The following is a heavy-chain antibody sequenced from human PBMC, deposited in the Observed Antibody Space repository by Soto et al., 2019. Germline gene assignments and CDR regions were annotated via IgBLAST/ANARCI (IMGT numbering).Heavy chain of an antibody. J-gene: IGHJ4*02. CDR3: ARYKGPVAARVSLDY. D-gene: IGHD6-6*01. CDR2: IWYEGSNK. Sequence: QVQLVESGGGVVQPGGSLRLSCEASGFNFNTYGMHWVRQSPGKGLEWVAIIWYEGSNKNYADSVKGRFAISRDNSKNTLWLQMNNLRDEDTAVYYCARYKGPVAARVSLDYWGQGTLVTVSS. V-gene: IGHV3-33*01. CDR1: GFNFNTYG.